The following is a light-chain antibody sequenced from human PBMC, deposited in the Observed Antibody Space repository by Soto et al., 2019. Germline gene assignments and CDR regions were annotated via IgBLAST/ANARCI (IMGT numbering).Light chain of an antibody. CDR1: QSLLHSNGYNY. V-gene: IGKV2-28*01. J-gene: IGKJ3*01. CDR3: MQALQTPFT. Sequence: DIVMTQSPLSLPVTPGEPASISCRSSQSLLHSNGYNYLDWYLQKPGQSPQLLIYLGSNRASGVPDRFSGSGSGTDFTLKISRVEAEDVGVYYSMQALQTPFTFGHGTKVHIQ. CDR2: LGS.